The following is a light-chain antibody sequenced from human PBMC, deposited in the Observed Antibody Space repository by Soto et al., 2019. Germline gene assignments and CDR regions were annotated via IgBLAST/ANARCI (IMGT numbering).Light chain of an antibody. Sequence: EIVLTQSPGTLSLSPGERATLSCRASQSVSSSYLAWYQQKPGQAPRLLIYGASSRATGIPDRFTGSGSGTDFTLTISRLEPEDFAVYYCQQYGSSPAWTFDQGPKVEIK. J-gene: IGKJ1*01. CDR3: QQYGSSPAWT. CDR2: GAS. CDR1: QSVSSSY. V-gene: IGKV3-20*01.